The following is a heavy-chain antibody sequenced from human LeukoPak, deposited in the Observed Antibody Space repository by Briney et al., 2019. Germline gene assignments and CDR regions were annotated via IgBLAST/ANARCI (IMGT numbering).Heavy chain of an antibody. V-gene: IGHV3-9*01. CDR3: AKVMGPVAGTGYLDY. CDR1: GFTFDDYA. D-gene: IGHD6-19*01. J-gene: IGHJ4*02. Sequence: GGSLRLSCAASGFTFDDYAMHWVRQAPGKGLEWVSGISWNSGSISYADSVKGRFTISRDNAKNSLYLQMNSLRAGDTALYYCAKVMGPVAGTGYLDYWGQGTLVTVSS. CDR2: ISWNSGSI.